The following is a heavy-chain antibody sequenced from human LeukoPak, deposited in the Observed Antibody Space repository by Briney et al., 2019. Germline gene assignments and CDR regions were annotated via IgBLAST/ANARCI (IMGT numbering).Heavy chain of an antibody. CDR1: GYTFTGYY. Sequence: ASVKVSCKASGYTFTGYYIHWVRQAPGQGLEWMGRINPNNDGTNYAQKFQGRVTITRDMSMSTAYTELSRLRSVDTAVYYCAGEDNSSGYRPFDIWGQGTMVTVPS. CDR3: AGEDNSSGYRPFDI. D-gene: IGHD3-22*01. V-gene: IGHV1-2*06. J-gene: IGHJ3*02. CDR2: INPNNDGT.